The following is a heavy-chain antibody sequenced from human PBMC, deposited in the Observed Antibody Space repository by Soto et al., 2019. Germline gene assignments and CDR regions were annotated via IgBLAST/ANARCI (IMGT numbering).Heavy chain of an antibody. CDR3: AHRVLRTVFGLVTTTAIYFDF. CDR2: IYWDDDK. D-gene: IGHD3-3*01. V-gene: IGHV2-5*02. CDR1: GFSLTTSGVG. Sequence: SGPTLVNPTQTLTLTCTFSGFSLTTSGVGVGWIRQSPGRAPEWLALIYWDDDKRYSPSLKSRLTITKDTSKNQVVLTMANLDPADTATYYCAHRVLRTVFGLVTTTAIYFDFWGQGTPVTVSS. J-gene: IGHJ4*02.